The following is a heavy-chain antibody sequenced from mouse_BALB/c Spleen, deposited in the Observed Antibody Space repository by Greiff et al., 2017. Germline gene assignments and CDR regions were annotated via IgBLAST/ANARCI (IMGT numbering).Heavy chain of an antibody. V-gene: IGHV5-9-3*01. Sequence: EVKLEESGGGLVKPGGSLKLSCAASGFTFSSYAMSWVRQTPEKRLEWVATISSGGSYTYYPDSVKGRFTISRDNAKNTLYLQMSSLRSEDTAMYYCARQKYGNFYAMDYWGQGTSVTVSS. CDR3: ARQKYGNFYAMDY. CDR1: GFTFSSYA. D-gene: IGHD2-10*02. CDR2: ISSGGSYT. J-gene: IGHJ4*01.